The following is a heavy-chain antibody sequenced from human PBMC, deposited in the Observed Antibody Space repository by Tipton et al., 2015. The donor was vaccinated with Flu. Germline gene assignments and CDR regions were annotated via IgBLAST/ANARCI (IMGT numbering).Heavy chain of an antibody. Sequence: SLRLSCTASRFTVSGTYMSWVRQAPGRGLEWVSLIYTGGRTFYADSVKGRVTISIDKSKNTLYLQMNTLRTEDTAVYYCARGNLVAAAGMDFDHWGQGTLVTVSS. J-gene: IGHJ4*02. CDR3: ARGNLVAAAGMDFDH. CDR1: RFTVSGTY. V-gene: IGHV3-66*02. D-gene: IGHD6-13*01. CDR2: IYTGGRT.